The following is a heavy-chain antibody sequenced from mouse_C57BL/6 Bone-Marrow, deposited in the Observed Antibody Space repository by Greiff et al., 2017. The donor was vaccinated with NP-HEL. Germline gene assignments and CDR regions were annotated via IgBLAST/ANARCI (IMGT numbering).Heavy chain of an antibody. V-gene: IGHV1-50*01. CDR2: IDPSDSYT. D-gene: IGHD1-1*01. Sequence: VQLQQPGAELVKPGASVKLSCKASGYTFTSYWMQWVKQRPGQGLEWIGEIDPSDSYTNYNQKFKGKATLTVDTSSSTAYLQLSSLTSEDSAVYYCARGHGGYFGYWGKGPTLTVSS. J-gene: IGHJ2*01. CDR1: GYTFTSYW. CDR3: ARGHGGYFGY.